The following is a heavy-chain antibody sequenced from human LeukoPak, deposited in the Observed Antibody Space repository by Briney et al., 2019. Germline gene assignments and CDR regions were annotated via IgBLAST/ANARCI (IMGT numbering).Heavy chain of an antibody. Sequence: PEASVKVSCKASGGTFNNYAISWVRQVPGQGLEWMGRIIPIFGTANYAQKFQGRVTITADKSTSTAYMELSSLRSEDTAVYYCARAGGGSYHGTNYYYGMDVWGQGTTVTVSS. V-gene: IGHV1-69*06. D-gene: IGHD1-26*01. CDR2: IIPIFGTA. CDR3: ARAGGGSYHGTNYYYGMDV. J-gene: IGHJ6*02. CDR1: GGTFNNYA.